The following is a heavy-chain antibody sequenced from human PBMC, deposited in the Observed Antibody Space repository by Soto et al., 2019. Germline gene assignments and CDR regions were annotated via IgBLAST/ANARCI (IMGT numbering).Heavy chain of an antibody. CDR3: ARAPSVYCSGGSCYSGYFQH. CDR1: GFTFSSYA. J-gene: IGHJ1*01. V-gene: IGHV3-64*01. Sequence: GGSLRLSCAASGFTFSSYAMHWAHQAPGKGLEYVSAISSNGGSTYYANSVKGRFTISRDNSKNTLYLQMGSLRAEDMAVYYCARAPSVYCSGGSCYSGYFQHWGQGTLVTVSS. CDR2: ISSNGGST. D-gene: IGHD2-15*01.